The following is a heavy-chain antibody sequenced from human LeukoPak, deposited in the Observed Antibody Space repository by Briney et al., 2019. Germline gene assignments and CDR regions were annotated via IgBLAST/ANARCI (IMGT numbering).Heavy chain of an antibody. D-gene: IGHD6-19*01. CDR2: INHNGST. Sequence: SETLSLTCAVYGGSFSGYYWSWIRQPPGKGLEWIGEINHNGSTNYSPSLNSRVTISVDTSKNQFSLKLSSVTAADTAVYYCARGRGPGDSVWSFDYWGQGTLVNVSS. CDR1: GGSFSGYY. CDR3: ARGRGPGDSVWSFDY. J-gene: IGHJ4*02. V-gene: IGHV4-34*01.